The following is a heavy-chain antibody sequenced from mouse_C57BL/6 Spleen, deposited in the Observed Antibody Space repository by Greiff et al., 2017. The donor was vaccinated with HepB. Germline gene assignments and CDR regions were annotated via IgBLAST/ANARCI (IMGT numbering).Heavy chain of an antibody. V-gene: IGHV1-72*01. CDR1: GYTFTSYW. J-gene: IGHJ2*01. CDR3: ARPLYYGNYHFDY. CDR2: IDPNSGGT. Sequence: QVQLQQPGAELVKPGASVKLSCKASGYTFTSYWMHWVKQRPGRGLEWIGRIDPNSGGTKYNEKFKSKATLTVDKPSSTAYMQLSSLTSEDSAVYYCARPLYYGNYHFDYWGQGTTLTVSS. D-gene: IGHD2-1*01.